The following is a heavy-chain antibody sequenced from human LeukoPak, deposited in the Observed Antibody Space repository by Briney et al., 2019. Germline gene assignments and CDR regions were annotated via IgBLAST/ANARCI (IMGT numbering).Heavy chain of an antibody. Sequence: TASETLSLTCTVSGYSITTNYYWAWIRQSPGTGLEWIGSVYHNGETYYNPSLKSRVIISVDTSKNEFSLRLTSVTAADTAVYYCVTPRSWELSDMAVWGKGTTVIVSS. J-gene: IGHJ6*03. CDR1: GYSITTNYY. V-gene: IGHV4-38-2*02. D-gene: IGHD1-26*01. CDR3: VTPRSWELSDMAV. CDR2: VYHNGET.